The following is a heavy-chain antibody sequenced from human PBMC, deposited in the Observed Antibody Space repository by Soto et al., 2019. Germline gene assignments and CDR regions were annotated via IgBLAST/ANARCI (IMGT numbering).Heavy chain of an antibody. J-gene: IGHJ4*02. CDR2: ISGYNGNT. Sequence: QVQLVQSGAEVKKPGASVKVSCKASGYTFTIYGISWVRQAPGQGLAWMGWISGYNGNTDYAQNLQDRVTLTTDASTRSVYMELRSPRSDDTAVYYCARVDYYDSSGDYGYWGQGTLITVSS. CDR3: ARVDYYDSSGDYGY. CDR1: GYTFTIYG. V-gene: IGHV1-18*04. D-gene: IGHD3-22*01.